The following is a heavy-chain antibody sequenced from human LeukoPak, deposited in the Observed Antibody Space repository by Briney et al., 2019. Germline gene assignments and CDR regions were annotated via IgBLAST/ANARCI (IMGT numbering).Heavy chain of an antibody. D-gene: IGHD6-19*01. J-gene: IGHJ4*02. V-gene: IGHV3-21*01. CDR3: ARAPRGSGWSHFFN. CDR1: GFTFSSYS. CDR2: ISGSSSYI. Sequence: PGGSLRLSCAASGFTFSSYSMNWVRQAPGKGLEWVSSISGSSSYISYADSVEGRFTISRDNAKNSLYLQMNSLRAEDTAVYYCARAPRGSGWSHFFNWGQGALVTVSS.